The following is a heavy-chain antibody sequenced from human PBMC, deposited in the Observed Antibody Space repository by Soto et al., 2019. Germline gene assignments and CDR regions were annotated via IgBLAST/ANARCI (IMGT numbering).Heavy chain of an antibody. CDR2: IYYSGST. J-gene: IGHJ6*03. Sequence: SETLSLTCTVSGGSISSYYWSWIRQPPGKGLEWIGYIYYSGSTNYNPSLKSRVTISVDTSKNQFSLKLSSVTAADTAVYYCARGEFDGWPYYYYYMDVWGKGTTVTVSS. V-gene: IGHV4-59*01. CDR1: GGSISSYY. CDR3: ARGEFDGWPYYYYYMDV. D-gene: IGHD3-9*01.